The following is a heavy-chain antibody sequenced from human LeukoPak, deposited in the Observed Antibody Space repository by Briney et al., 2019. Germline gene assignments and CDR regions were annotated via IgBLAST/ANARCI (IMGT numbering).Heavy chain of an antibody. V-gene: IGHV4-59*01. D-gene: IGHD4-17*01. CDR1: GASISSYY. CDR3: ARGRSFGDLSH. CDR2: FYYGGNT. J-gene: IGHJ4*02. Sequence: SETLSLTCSVSGASISSYYWSWIRQPPGKGLEWIGDFYYGGNTNYNPSLTSRVAISLDTSKNQSTLNLTSVTTADTAIYYCARGRSFGDLSHWGQGTLVTVSS.